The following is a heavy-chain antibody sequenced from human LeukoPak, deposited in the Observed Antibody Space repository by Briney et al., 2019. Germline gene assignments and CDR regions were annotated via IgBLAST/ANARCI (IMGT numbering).Heavy chain of an antibody. J-gene: IGHJ4*02. V-gene: IGHV3-48*03. CDR2: ISSSGDTL. CDR3: VGADYDILTGYYIDY. D-gene: IGHD3-9*01. CDR1: GFTFSSFE. Sequence: GGSLRLSCAASGFTFSSFEMHWVRQAPGKGLEWVSYISSSGDTLYYADSVKGRFTISRANAKNSLYLQMNSLRAEDTAVYYCVGADYDILTGYYIDYWGQGTLVTVSS.